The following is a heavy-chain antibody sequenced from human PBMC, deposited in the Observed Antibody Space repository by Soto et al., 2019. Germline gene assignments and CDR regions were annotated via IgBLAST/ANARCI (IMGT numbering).Heavy chain of an antibody. Sequence: PGGSLRLSCAASGFTFSSAWMNWVRQAPGRGLEWVGRIKSKTDGGTTDYAAPVKGRFTISRDDSKNTLYLQMNSLKTEDTAVYYCTTDLADFAFDIWGQGTMVTVSS. J-gene: IGHJ3*02. CDR1: GFTFSSAW. CDR3: TTDLADFAFDI. V-gene: IGHV3-15*07. CDR2: IKSKTDGGTT. D-gene: IGHD3-3*02.